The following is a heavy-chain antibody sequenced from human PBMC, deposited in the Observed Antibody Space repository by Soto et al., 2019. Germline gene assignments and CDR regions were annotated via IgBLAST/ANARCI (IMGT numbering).Heavy chain of an antibody. J-gene: IGHJ1*01. Sequence: HVQLVQSGAEVKKPGASVKVSCKASGYSFTSYGIHWVRQAPGQGLEWMGWISSYNGNTNYAQKLQGRVTMTTDTFTSTAYMELRSLRSDDTAVYYCARERDASSWSSAEYLQHWGQGTLVTVSS. CDR3: ARERDASSWSSAEYLQH. V-gene: IGHV1-18*01. D-gene: IGHD6-13*01. CDR2: ISSYNGNT. CDR1: GYSFTSYG.